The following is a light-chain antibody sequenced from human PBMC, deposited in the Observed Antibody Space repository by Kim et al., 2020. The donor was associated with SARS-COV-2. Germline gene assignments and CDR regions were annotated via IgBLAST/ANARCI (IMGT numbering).Light chain of an antibody. CDR3: QQYNNWPPS. CDR2: GAS. V-gene: IGKV3-15*01. CDR1: RSVSSY. Sequence: SVPPGERATLSCTASRSVSSYLAWYQQTPGQVPRLLIYGASTRATGIPARFSGSESGTDFTLTISSLQSEDFAVYFCQQYNNWPPSFGQTTKLVI. J-gene: IGKJ2*01.